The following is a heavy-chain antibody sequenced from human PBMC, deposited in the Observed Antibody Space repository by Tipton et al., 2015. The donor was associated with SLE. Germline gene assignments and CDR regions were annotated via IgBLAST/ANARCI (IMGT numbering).Heavy chain of an antibody. V-gene: IGHV4-59*11. CDR2: ISYSGST. J-gene: IGHJ3*02. CDR3: ARGYDFWSGEGPDAFDM. CDR1: GASISSHY. Sequence: TLSLTCSVSGASISSHYWNWIRQPPGKGLEWIGYISYSGSTNYNPSLKRRVSISLDTSKNRFSLKLTSVTAADTSVYYCARGYDFWSGEGPDAFDMWGQGTMVTVSS. D-gene: IGHD3-3*01.